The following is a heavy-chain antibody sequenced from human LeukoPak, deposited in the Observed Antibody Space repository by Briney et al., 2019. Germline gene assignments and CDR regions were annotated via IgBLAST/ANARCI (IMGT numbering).Heavy chain of an antibody. CDR3: AKRIYGWYQIDY. D-gene: IGHD6-19*01. CDR1: GFSFSDYA. V-gene: IGHV3-23*01. CDR2: ITGPGEGS. Sequence: GGSLRLSCAASGFSFSDYAMTWVRQAPGKGLEWVSAITGPGEGSFYADSVKGRFTMSRDNSKNTVYPQMHSLRVEDTAVYFCAKRIYGWYQIDYWGQGTLVTVSS. J-gene: IGHJ4*02.